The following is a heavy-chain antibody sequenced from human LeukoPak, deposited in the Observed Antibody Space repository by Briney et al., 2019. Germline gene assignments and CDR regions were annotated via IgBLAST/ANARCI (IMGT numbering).Heavy chain of an antibody. CDR2: ISGSGAGT. CDR1: GFTFNTYA. Sequence: GGSLRLSCAASGFTFNTYAMSWVRQAPGKGLEWVSSISGSGAGTYYADSVRGRFTISRDNSENTVYLQMNCVRAEDTAIHYCAKDWSGSDYFDYWGQGTLVTVSS. D-gene: IGHD1-14*01. CDR3: AKDWSGSDYFDY. J-gene: IGHJ4*02. V-gene: IGHV3-23*01.